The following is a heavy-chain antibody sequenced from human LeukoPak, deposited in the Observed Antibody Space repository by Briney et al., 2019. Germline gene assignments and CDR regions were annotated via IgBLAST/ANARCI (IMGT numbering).Heavy chain of an antibody. Sequence: SVTVSCTASGGTFSSYAISWVRQAPGQGLEWMGGIIPIFGTANYAQKFQGRVTITADESTSTAYMELSSLRSEDTAVYYCASPEGGYSYGYVYWGQGTLVTVSS. CDR1: GGTFSSYA. V-gene: IGHV1-69*13. D-gene: IGHD5-18*01. CDR3: ASPEGGYSYGYVY. J-gene: IGHJ4*02. CDR2: IIPIFGTA.